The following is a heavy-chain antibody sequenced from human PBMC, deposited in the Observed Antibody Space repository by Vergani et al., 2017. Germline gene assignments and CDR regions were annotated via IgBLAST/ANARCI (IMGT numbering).Heavy chain of an antibody. CDR2: ISGSGGST. J-gene: IGHJ4*02. D-gene: IGHD3-3*01. CDR3: AKDIYYDFWSGYYSPIDY. Sequence: VQLVESGGGVVQPGRSLRLSCAASGFTFSSYAMSWVRQAPGKGLEWVSAISGSGGSTYYADSVKGRFTISRDNSKNTLYLQMNSLRAEDTAVYYCAKDIYYDFWSGYYSPIDYWGQGTLVTVSS. V-gene: IGHV3-23*04. CDR1: GFTFSSYA.